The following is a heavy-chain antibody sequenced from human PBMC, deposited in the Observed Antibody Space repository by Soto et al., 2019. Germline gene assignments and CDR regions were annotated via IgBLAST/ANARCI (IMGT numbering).Heavy chain of an antibody. CDR3: ARLRVGVNWYFDL. J-gene: IGHJ2*01. CDR1: GFNFGDYY. D-gene: IGHD1-26*01. V-gene: IGHV3-11*06. Sequence: QMQLVESGGGLVKPGGSLRLSCAASGFNFGDYYMSWVRQAPGKGLEWVSFVSSTGSYTKYSDSVGGRFTVSRDNGKNSLHLHLNSLRVEDTAVYYCARLRVGVNWYFDLWGRGTLVTVSS. CDR2: VSSTGSYT.